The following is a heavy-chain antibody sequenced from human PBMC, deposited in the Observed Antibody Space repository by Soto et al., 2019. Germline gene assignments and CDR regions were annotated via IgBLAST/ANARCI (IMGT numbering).Heavy chain of an antibody. V-gene: IGHV3-11*01. D-gene: IGHD3-3*01. J-gene: IGHJ4*02. CDR3: ARVERGITIFGLVIPPFDY. Sequence: QVQLVESGGGLVKPGGSLRLSCAASGFTFSDYYLSWIRQAPGKGLKWVSYISSSGTTIYYADSVKGRFTISRDNAKNSLYLQMNSLRAEDTAVYYGARVERGITIFGLVIPPFDYWGQGTLVTVSS. CDR1: GFTFSDYY. CDR2: ISSSGTTI.